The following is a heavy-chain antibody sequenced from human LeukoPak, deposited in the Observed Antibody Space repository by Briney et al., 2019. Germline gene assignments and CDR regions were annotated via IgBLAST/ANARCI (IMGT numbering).Heavy chain of an antibody. D-gene: IGHD2-2*01. J-gene: IGHJ4*02. CDR3: ARHDCSSTSCYEWFGELPFDY. CDR2: IYYSGST. V-gene: IGHV4-39*01. Sequence: SETLSLTCTVSGGSISSSSYYWGWIRQPPWKGLEWIGSIYYSGSTYYNPSLKSRVTISVDTSKNQFSLKLSSVTAADTAVYYCARHDCSSTSCYEWFGELPFDYWGQGTLVTVSS. CDR1: GGSISSSSYY.